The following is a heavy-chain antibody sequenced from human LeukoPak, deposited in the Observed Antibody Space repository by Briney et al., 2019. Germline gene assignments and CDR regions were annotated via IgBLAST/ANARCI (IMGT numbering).Heavy chain of an antibody. Sequence: GGSLRLSCAASGFTFSAYGMHWVRQAPGKGLEWVAFIRYDGSHKYYADSVKGRFTIYRDNSKNTLYLQMNSLRAEDTAVYYCAKDRNSYDFWSGFFDYWGQGTLVTVSS. CDR2: IRYDGSHK. V-gene: IGHV3-30*02. CDR1: GFTFSAYG. D-gene: IGHD3-3*01. J-gene: IGHJ4*02. CDR3: AKDRNSYDFWSGFFDY.